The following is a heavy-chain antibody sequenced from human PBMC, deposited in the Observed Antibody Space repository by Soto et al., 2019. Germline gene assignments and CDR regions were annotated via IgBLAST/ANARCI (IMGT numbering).Heavy chain of an antibody. J-gene: IGHJ4*02. CDR2: IYSGGST. Sequence: EVQLVESGGGLIQPGGSLRLSCAASGFTVSSNYMSWVRQAPGKGLEWVSVIYSGGSTYYADSVKGRFTISRDNPKNTLYLQMNSLRAEDTAVYYCARDPTYYYDSSGYFNWGQGTLVTVSS. CDR3: ARDPTYYYDSSGYFN. V-gene: IGHV3-53*01. D-gene: IGHD3-22*01. CDR1: GFTVSSNY.